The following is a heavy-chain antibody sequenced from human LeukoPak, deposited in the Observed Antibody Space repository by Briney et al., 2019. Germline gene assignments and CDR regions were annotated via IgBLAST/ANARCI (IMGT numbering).Heavy chain of an antibody. V-gene: IGHV3-21*06. CDR2: ISSFSSYI. CDR1: EFTFSSYN. CDR3: ARHRSGGSQDDAFDI. J-gene: IGHJ3*02. D-gene: IGHD2-15*01. Sequence: PGGSLRLSCAASEFTFSSYNMNWVRQAPGKGLEWVSSISSFSSYIYYADSVKGRFTISRQNAKSSLFLQMNSLRAEDTAVYYCARHRSGGSQDDAFDIWGQGTMVTVSS.